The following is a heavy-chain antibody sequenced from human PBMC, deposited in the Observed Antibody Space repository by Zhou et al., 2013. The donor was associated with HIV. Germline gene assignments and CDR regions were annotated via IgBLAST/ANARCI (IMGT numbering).Heavy chain of an antibody. Sequence: QVQLVQSGAEVKKPGSSVKVSCKASGGTFSSYAISWVRQAPGQGLEWLGWIHPNNGATKSAQKFLGRVTMTRDTSINTAYMDLSGLSSNDTAVYYCVRYGDYSPFDYWGQGALVTVTS. CDR1: GGTFSSYA. CDR2: IHPNNGAT. J-gene: IGHJ4*02. CDR3: VRYGDYSPFDY. V-gene: IGHV1-2*02. D-gene: IGHD4-17*01.